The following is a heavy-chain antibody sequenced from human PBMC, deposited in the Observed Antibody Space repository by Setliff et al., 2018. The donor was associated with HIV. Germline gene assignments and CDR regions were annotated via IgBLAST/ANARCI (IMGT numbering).Heavy chain of an antibody. Sequence: ASVKVSCKVSGYTLSELSMHWVRQAPGEGLEWMGGFDPEDGETIYAEKFQGRVTMTEDTATETAYMELSSLRSEDTAVYYCARAPQTSSNWRIWDYWGQGTLVTVSS. V-gene: IGHV1-24*01. J-gene: IGHJ4*02. CDR3: ARAPQTSSNWRIWDY. CDR2: FDPEDGET. CDR1: GYTLSELS. D-gene: IGHD6-13*01.